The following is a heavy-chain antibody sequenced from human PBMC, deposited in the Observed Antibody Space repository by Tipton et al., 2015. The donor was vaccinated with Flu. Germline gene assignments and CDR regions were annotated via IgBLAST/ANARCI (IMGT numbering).Heavy chain of an antibody. CDR2: ISWNSGSI. D-gene: IGHD3-3*01. CDR3: AKDYYDFWSGYYLGYFQH. CDR1: GFTFDDYA. V-gene: IGHV3-9*01. Sequence: RSLRLSCAASGFTFDDYAMHWVRQAPGKGLEWVSGISWNSGSIGYADSVKGRFTISRDNAKNSLYLQMNSLRAEDTALYYCAKDYYDFWSGYYLGYFQHWGQGTLVTVSS. J-gene: IGHJ1*01.